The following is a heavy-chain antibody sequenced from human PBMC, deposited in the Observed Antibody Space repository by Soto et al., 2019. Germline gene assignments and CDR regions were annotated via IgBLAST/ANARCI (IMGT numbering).Heavy chain of an antibody. CDR3: ARAPGHNSGSYAY. V-gene: IGHV3-9*01. CDR2: ISWNSVQI. CDR1: GFTFNYYA. Sequence: PGGSLRLSCAASGFTFNYYAMSWVRQAPGKGLEWVSSISWNSVQISYTDSVKGRFTISRDNAKGSLFLQMNSLRTEDTALHYCARAPGHNSGSYAYWGQGTQVTVSS. D-gene: IGHD6-19*01. J-gene: IGHJ4*02.